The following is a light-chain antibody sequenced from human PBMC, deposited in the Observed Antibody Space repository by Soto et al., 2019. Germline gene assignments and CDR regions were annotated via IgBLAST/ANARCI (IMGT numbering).Light chain of an antibody. CDR3: QQSDSTPRT. V-gene: IGKV1-39*01. CDR1: QNIRIF. J-gene: IGKJ1*01. Sequence: DIHMTQSPSSLSASVGDRVTITCRASQNIRIFLNWYQQKPGKAPKLLIYGASSLQTGVPSRFTGSGSGTDFSLTISSLQPEDFATYYCQQSDSTPRTFGQGTKVEIK. CDR2: GAS.